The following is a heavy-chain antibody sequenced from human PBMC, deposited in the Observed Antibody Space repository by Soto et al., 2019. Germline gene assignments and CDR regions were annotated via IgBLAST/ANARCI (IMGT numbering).Heavy chain of an antibody. CDR3: AKSNSTVTTQYSYYFDY. D-gene: IGHD4-17*01. CDR2: ISYDGSNK. J-gene: IGHJ4*02. V-gene: IGHV3-30*18. CDR1: GFTFSSYG. Sequence: QVQLVESGGGVVQPGRSLRLSCAASGFTFSSYGMHWVRQAPGKGLEWVAVISYDGSNKYYADSVKGRFTISRDNSKNTLYRQMNSLRAEDTAVYYCAKSNSTVTTQYSYYFDYWGQGTLVTVSS.